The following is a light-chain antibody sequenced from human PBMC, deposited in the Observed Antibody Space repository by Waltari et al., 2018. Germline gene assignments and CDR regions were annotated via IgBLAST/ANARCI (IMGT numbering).Light chain of an antibody. CDR2: AAS. J-gene: IGKJ4*01. CDR3: QQYYSTPLT. V-gene: IGKV1-39*01. CDR1: HHIDNN. Sequence: IQMTQSPSSLSASIGDRVTITCRASHHIDNNLNWYQQKPGKAPKLLIYAASTLQSGGPSRFTGSGYGTDFTLTISSLQAEDVAVYYCQQYYSTPLTFGGGTKVEIK.